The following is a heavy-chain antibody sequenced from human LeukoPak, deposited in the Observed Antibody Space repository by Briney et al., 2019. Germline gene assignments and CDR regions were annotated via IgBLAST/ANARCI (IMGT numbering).Heavy chain of an antibody. CDR3: AKGHITMVRGVIRFDY. CDR2: ISGSGGST. V-gene: IGHV3-23*01. D-gene: IGHD3-10*01. J-gene: IGHJ4*02. CDR1: GFTFSSYA. Sequence: GGSLRLSCAASGFTFSSYAMSWVRQAPGKGLEWVSAISGSGGSTYYADSVKGRFTISRDNSKNTLCLQMNSLRAEDTAVYYCAKGHITMVRGVIRFDYWGQGTLVTVSS.